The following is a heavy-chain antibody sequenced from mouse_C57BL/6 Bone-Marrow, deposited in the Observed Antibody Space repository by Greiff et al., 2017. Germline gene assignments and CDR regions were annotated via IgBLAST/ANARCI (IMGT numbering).Heavy chain of an antibody. J-gene: IGHJ4*01. V-gene: IGHV5-9-1*02. Sequence: EVKLVESGEGLVKPGGSLKLSCAASGFTFSSYAMSWVRQTPEKRLEWVAYISSGGDYTYYADTVKGRFTISRDNARNTLYLQMSSLKSEDTAMYYCTRGYDGRGYAMDYWGQGTSVTVSS. CDR1: GFTFSSYA. D-gene: IGHD2-3*01. CDR3: TRGYDGRGYAMDY. CDR2: ISSGGDYT.